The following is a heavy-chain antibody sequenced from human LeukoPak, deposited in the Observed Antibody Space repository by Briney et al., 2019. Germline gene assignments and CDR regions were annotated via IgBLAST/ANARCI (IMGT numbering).Heavy chain of an antibody. V-gene: IGHV4-39*07. CDR2: INYSGST. Sequence: PSETLSLTCTVSGGSISSSTYYWGWIRQPPGKGLEWIGTINYSGSTYYNPSLKSRVTISVDTSKNQFSLKLSSVTAADTAVYYCARGRGEGRGIAMVRGVRAPSYNWFDPWGHGTQVTVSS. J-gene: IGHJ5*02. CDR3: ARGRGEGRGIAMVRGVRAPSYNWFDP. CDR1: GGSISSSTYY. D-gene: IGHD3-10*01.